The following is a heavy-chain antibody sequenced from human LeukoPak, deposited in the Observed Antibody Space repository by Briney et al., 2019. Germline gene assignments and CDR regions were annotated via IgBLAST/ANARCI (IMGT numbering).Heavy chain of an antibody. V-gene: IGHV3-23*01. CDR1: GFSFSSYG. J-gene: IGHJ6*03. CDR2: ISGSGTNA. Sequence: PGGSLRLSCAASGFSFSSYGLTWVRQAPGKGLEWVSGISGSGTNAYYAESVKGRFTISRDNSKNTLYLQMNSPRAEDTAVYYCAKGIRGAYYYMDVWGKGTTVTVSS. D-gene: IGHD5-18*01. CDR3: AKGIRGAYYYMDV.